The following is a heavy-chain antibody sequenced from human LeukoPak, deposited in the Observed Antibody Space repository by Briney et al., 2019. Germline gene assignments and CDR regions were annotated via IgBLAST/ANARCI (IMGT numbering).Heavy chain of an antibody. CDR1: GGTFSGYA. D-gene: IGHD3-3*01. Sequence: SVKVSCKASGGTFSGYAISWVRQAPGQGLEWMGGIIPIFGTANYAQKFQGRVTITADESTSTAYMELSSLRSEDTVVYYCARGTRITIFGVVPDDAFDIWGQGTMVTVSS. V-gene: IGHV1-69*13. J-gene: IGHJ3*02. CDR3: ARGTRITIFGVVPDDAFDI. CDR2: IIPIFGTA.